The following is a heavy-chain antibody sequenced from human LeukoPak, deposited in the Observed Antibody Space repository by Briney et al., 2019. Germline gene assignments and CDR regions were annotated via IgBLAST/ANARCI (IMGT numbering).Heavy chain of an antibody. CDR2: IYTSGST. V-gene: IGHV4-4*07. Sequence: SETLSLTCTVSGGSISSYYWSWIRQPAGKGLEWIGRIYTSGSTNYNPSLKSRVTVSVDTSKNQFSLKLSSVTAADTAVYYCARDLRRFSLYGPSFDYWGQGTLVTVSS. D-gene: IGHD3-10*01. CDR1: GGSISSYY. J-gene: IGHJ4*02. CDR3: ARDLRRFSLYGPSFDY.